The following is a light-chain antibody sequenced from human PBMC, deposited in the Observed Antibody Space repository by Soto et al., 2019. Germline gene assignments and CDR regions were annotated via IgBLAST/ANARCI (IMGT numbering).Light chain of an antibody. CDR1: QSISTW. J-gene: IGKJ1*01. CDR2: KAS. V-gene: IGKV1-5*03. CDR3: QQYSAYWT. Sequence: DIQMTQSPSTLSASVGDRVTITCRASQSISTWLAWYQQKAGKAPKLLIYKASILESGVPSRFSDSGSGTEFTLTISSLQPDDFATSYCQQYSAYWTFGQGTKVEIK.